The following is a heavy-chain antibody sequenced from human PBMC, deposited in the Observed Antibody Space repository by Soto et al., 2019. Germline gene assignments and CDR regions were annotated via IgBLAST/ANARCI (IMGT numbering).Heavy chain of an antibody. Sequence: GGSLRLSCAASGFTFSTYAMSWVRQAPGKGLEWVSAISGSGGSTYYADSVKGRFTISRDNSKNTLYLQVNSLRAEDTAVYHCAKLGTGKFLLKNYFDYWGQGTLVTVSS. CDR1: GFTFSTYA. D-gene: IGHD3-10*01. CDR2: ISGSGGST. V-gene: IGHV3-23*01. CDR3: AKLGTGKFLLKNYFDY. J-gene: IGHJ4*02.